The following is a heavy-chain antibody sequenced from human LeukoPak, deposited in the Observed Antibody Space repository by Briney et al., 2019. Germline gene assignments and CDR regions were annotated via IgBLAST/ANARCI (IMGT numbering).Heavy chain of an antibody. D-gene: IGHD2-2*01. J-gene: IGHJ6*03. Sequence: ASVKVSCEASGYTFTSYDMNWLRQASGQGLEWMGWMNLHNGNTGYSQRFQGRVTMTRNTSLSTAYLELSSLRTEDTAVYYCARGHQLNDYYMDVWGKGTTVTVSS. CDR3: ARGHQLNDYYMDV. V-gene: IGHV1-8*01. CDR1: GYTFTSYD. CDR2: MNLHNGNT.